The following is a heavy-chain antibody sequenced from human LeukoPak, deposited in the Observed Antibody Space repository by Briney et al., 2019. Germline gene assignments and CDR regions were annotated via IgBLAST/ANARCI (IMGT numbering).Heavy chain of an antibody. CDR2: FDPEDGET. D-gene: IGHD5-12*01. Sequence: ASVTVSCKVSEDTLTELAMHWVRQAPGKGLEWMGGFDPEDGETIYAQKFQGRVTMTEDTSTDTAFMELSSLRSEDTAVYYCATVGGHSDPDLLYFDYCGQGTLVTVSS. V-gene: IGHV1-24*01. CDR3: ATVGGHSDPDLLYFDY. J-gene: IGHJ4*02. CDR1: EDTLTELA.